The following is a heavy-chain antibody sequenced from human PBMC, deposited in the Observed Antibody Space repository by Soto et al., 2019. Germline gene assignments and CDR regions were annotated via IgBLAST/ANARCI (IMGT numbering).Heavy chain of an antibody. CDR3: ARARYYDSSGYPLYWYFDL. V-gene: IGHV1-69*01. CDR2: IIPIFGTA. J-gene: IGHJ2*01. D-gene: IGHD3-22*01. Sequence: QVQLVQSGAEVKKPGSSVKVSCKASGGTFSSYAISWVRQAPGQGLEWMGGIIPIFGTANYAQKLQGRVTITADESTSTAYMELSSLRSEDTAVYYCARARYYDSSGYPLYWYFDLWGRGTLVTVSS. CDR1: GGTFSSYA.